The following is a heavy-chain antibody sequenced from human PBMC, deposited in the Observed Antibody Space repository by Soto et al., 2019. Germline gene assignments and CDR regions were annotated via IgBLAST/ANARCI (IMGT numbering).Heavy chain of an antibody. CDR3: ASDSLTWLVSTYWCFDL. CDR1: GFTFNTYS. CDR2: ITTSSSFI. J-gene: IGHJ2*01. D-gene: IGHD6-19*01. V-gene: IGHV3-21*01. Sequence: VQLVESGGGLVKSGGSLRLSCAASGFTFNTYSMNWVRQTPGKGLEWVADITTSSSFIYYADSVKDRFTISRDNAKNSLYLQMNSLRAAETSRYYRASDSLTWLVSTYWCFDLWGRGTPVTVSS.